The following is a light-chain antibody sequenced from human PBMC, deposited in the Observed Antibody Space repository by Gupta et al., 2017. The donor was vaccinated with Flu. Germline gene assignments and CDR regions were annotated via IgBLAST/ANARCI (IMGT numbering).Light chain of an antibody. CDR1: QDISSY. Sequence: PSSFSASTGDRVTITCRASQDISSYLAWYQQKPGKAPKFLIYAASTLQSGVPSRFSGSGSGTDFTLIISGLQSEDFATYYCHQYVSYPRTFGGGTKVEI. J-gene: IGKJ4*01. CDR3: HQYVSYPRT. CDR2: AAS. V-gene: IGKV1-8*01.